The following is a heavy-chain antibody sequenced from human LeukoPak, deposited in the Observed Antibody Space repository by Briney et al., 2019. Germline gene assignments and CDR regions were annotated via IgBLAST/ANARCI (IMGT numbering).Heavy chain of an antibody. V-gene: IGHV3-7*01. CDR2: IKQDGSEK. J-gene: IGHJ4*02. CDR3: ARVGSTLLWFGELSVGYYFDY. D-gene: IGHD3-10*01. CDR1: GFTFSSYW. Sequence: PGGSLRLSCAASGFTFSSYWMSWVRQAPGKGLEWVANIKQDGSEKYYVDSVKGRFTISRDNAKNSLYLQMNSLRAEGTAVYYCARVGSTLLWFGELSVGYYFDYWGQGTLVTVSS.